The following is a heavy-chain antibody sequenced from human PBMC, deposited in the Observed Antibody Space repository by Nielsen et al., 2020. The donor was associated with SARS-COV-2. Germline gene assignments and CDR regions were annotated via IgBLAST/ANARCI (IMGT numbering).Heavy chain of an antibody. CDR3: ARTGRGGSYYVYYYYYMDV. Sequence: GGSLRLSCAASGFTFSSYAMSWVRQAPGKGLEWVSAISGSGGSTYYADSVKGRFTISRDNSKNTLYLQMNSLRAEDTAVYYCARTGRGGSYYVYYYYYMDVWGKGTTVTVSS. CDR2: ISGSGGST. CDR1: GFTFSSYA. J-gene: IGHJ6*03. V-gene: IGHV3-23*01. D-gene: IGHD1-26*01.